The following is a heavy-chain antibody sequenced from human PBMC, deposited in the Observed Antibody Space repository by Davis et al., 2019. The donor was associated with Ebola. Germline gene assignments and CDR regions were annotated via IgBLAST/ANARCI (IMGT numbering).Heavy chain of an antibody. J-gene: IGHJ4*02. CDR2: IYGGGST. V-gene: IGHV3-53*05. D-gene: IGHD2-15*01. CDR3: ARDPGIGVAATNADY. Sequence: PGGSLRLSCAVSGFTVSSNYMSWVRQAPGKGLEWVSVIYGGGSTYYADSVKGRFTISRDNSKNTLYLQMNSLRAEDTAVYYCARDPGIGVAATNADYWGQGTLVTVSS. CDR1: GFTVSSNY.